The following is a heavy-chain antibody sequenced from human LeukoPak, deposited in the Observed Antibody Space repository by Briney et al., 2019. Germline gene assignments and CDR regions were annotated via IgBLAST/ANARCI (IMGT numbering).Heavy chain of an antibody. CDR1: GFSFSNYD. V-gene: IGHV3-33*01. J-gene: IGHJ3*02. CDR2: IWFDGSAK. Sequence: PGGSLRLSCAASGFSFSNYDMHWVRQAPGKGLGWVAIIWFDGSAKYYGDSVRGRFTVSRDNFKNSLYLQMNSLRAEDTAVYYCAAISYLAFDIWGQGTVVTVSS. CDR3: AAISYLAFDI. D-gene: IGHD2/OR15-2a*01.